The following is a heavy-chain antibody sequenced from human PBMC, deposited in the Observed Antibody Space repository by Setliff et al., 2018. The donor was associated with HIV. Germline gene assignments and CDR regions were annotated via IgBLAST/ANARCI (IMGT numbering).Heavy chain of an antibody. D-gene: IGHD1-26*01. Sequence: GGSLRLSCTASGFTFSIYTMNWVRQAPGRGLEWVASISGPSEYIYYGDSVMGRFTISRDNAKNSLYLQMNSLRAEDTAIYYCMRDLNLSGGGAFDVWGQGTMVTVSS. CDR3: MRDLNLSGGGAFDV. J-gene: IGHJ3*01. CDR2: ISGPSEYI. V-gene: IGHV3-21*01. CDR1: GFTFSIYT.